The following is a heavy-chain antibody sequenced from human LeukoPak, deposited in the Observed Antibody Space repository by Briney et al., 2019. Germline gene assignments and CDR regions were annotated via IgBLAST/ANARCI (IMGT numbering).Heavy chain of an antibody. D-gene: IGHD3-3*01. V-gene: IGHV1-69*05. Sequence: SVKVSCKASGGTFSSYAISWVRQARGQGLEWMGGIIPIFGTANYAQKFQGRVTITTDESTSTAYMELSSLRSEDTAVYYCARGEAITIFGVVNARFDPWGQGTLVTVSS. CDR1: GGTFSSYA. CDR2: IIPIFGTA. J-gene: IGHJ5*02. CDR3: ARGEAITIFGVVNARFDP.